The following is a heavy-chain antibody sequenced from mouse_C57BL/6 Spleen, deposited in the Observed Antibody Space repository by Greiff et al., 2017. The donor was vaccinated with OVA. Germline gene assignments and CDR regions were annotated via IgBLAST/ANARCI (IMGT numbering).Heavy chain of an antibody. CDR3: ARYRPGSSYRYFDV. CDR1: GFTFTDYY. J-gene: IGHJ1*03. CDR2: IRNKANGYTT. Sequence: EVQLVESGGGLVQPGGSLSLSCAASGFTFTDYYMSWVRQPPGKALEWLGFIRNKANGYTTEYSASVKGRFTISRDNSQSILYRQMNALRAEDSATYYCARYRPGSSYRYFDVWGTGTTVTVSS. D-gene: IGHD1-1*01. V-gene: IGHV7-3*01.